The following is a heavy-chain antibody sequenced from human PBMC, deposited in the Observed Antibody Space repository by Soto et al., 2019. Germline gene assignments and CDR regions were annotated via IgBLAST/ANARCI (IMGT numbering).Heavy chain of an antibody. V-gene: IGHV5-51*01. CDR1: GYSFTSYW. CDR2: IYPGDSDT. J-gene: IGHJ4*02. Sequence: GESLKISCKGSGYSFTSYWIGWVRQMPGKGLEWMGIIYPGDSDTRYSPSFQGQVTISADKSISTAYLQWSSLKASDTAMYYCARSSEYSGYDDEGHFYFDYWGQGTLVTVSS. D-gene: IGHD5-12*01. CDR3: ARSSEYSGYDDEGHFYFDY.